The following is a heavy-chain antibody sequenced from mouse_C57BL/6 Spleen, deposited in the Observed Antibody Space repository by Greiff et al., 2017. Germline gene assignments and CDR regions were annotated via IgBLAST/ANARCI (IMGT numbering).Heavy chain of an antibody. D-gene: IGHD2-4*01. J-gene: IGHJ4*01. CDR1: GYTFTSYW. CDR2: INPSSGYT. CDR3: ARWDYLYAMDY. V-gene: IGHV1-7*01. Sequence: QVQLKQSGAELAKPGASVKLSCKASGYTFTSYWMPWVKQRPGQGLEWIGYINPSSGYTKYNQKFKDKATLTADKSSSTAYMQLSSLTYEDSAVYYCARWDYLYAMDYWGQGPSVTVSS.